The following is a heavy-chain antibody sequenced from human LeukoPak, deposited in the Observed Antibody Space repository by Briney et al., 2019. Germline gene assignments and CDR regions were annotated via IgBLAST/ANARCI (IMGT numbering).Heavy chain of an antibody. Sequence: ASVKVSCKASGYTFTSYYMHWVRQAPGQGLEWMGWISAYNGNTNYAQKLQGRVTMTTDTSTSTAYMELRSLRSDDTAVYYCAVTTYYYDSSGYCLRPVLDYWGQGTLVTVSS. D-gene: IGHD3-22*01. J-gene: IGHJ4*02. CDR2: ISAYNGNT. V-gene: IGHV1-18*04. CDR1: GYTFTSYY. CDR3: AVTTYYYDSSGYCLRPVLDY.